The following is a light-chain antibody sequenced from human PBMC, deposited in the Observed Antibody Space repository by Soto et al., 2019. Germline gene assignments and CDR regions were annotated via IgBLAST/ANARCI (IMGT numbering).Light chain of an antibody. Sequence: ETVLTXXPATLSLSPGESATLSCRASQSVSSYLAWYQQKPGQAPRLLISDASNRATGIPARFSGSGSGTDFPLTITSLEPEDFAVYYCQQRSNWPLTFGGGTKVEFK. CDR3: QQRSNWPLT. V-gene: IGKV3-11*01. J-gene: IGKJ4*01. CDR2: DAS. CDR1: QSVSSY.